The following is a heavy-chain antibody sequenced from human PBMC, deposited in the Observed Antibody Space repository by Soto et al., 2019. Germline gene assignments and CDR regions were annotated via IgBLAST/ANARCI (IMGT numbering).Heavy chain of an antibody. V-gene: IGHV3-23*01. Sequence: GSLILSCAASGFTFRSYSMSWVRQAPGKGMEWVAAISGSGGSTYYADSVKGRFTISRENSKNTLYLQMNSLRAEDAAVYYCAKDLVGSNADYYDYWGQGTLVTVSS. CDR3: AKDLVGSNADYYDY. CDR2: ISGSGGST. CDR1: GFTFRSYS. J-gene: IGHJ4*02. D-gene: IGHD2-15*01.